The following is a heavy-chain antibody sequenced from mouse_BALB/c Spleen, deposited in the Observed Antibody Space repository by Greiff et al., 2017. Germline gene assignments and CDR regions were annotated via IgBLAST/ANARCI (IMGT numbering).Heavy chain of an antibody. Sequence: QVQLQQSGAELVRPGTSVKVSCKASGYAFTNYLIEWVKQRPGQGLEWIGVINPGSGGTNYNEKFKGKATLTADKSSSTAYMQLSSLTSDDSAVYFCAREGLREAWFAYWGQGTLVTVSA. CDR2: INPGSGGT. CDR1: GYAFTNYL. V-gene: IGHV1-54*03. D-gene: IGHD2-4*01. CDR3: AREGLREAWFAY. J-gene: IGHJ3*01.